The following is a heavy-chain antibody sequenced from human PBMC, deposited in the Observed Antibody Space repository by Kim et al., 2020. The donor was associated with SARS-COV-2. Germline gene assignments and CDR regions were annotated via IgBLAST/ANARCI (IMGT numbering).Heavy chain of an antibody. V-gene: IGHV3-53*01. J-gene: IGHJ4*02. Sequence: TYYTNPVKGRCTISGNNSKNTLYLQMNRLRAEHTAVYYCGTDLGSSVSYWGQGTLVTVSS. CDR3: GTDLGSSVSY. D-gene: IGHD6-6*01. CDR2: T.